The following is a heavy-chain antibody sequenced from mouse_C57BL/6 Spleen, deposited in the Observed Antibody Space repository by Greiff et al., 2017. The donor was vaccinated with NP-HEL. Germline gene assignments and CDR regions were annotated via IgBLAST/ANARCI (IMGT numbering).Heavy chain of an antibody. CDR1: GFTFSDYY. J-gene: IGHJ4*01. CDR2: INYDGSST. Sequence: EVKLVESEGGLVQPGSSMKLSCTASGFTFSDYYMAWVRQVPEKGLEWVANINYDGSSTYYMDSLKSRFIITRDNAKNILYLPMSSLKSEDTATYYCARDEGYGYAMDYWGQGTSVTVSS. D-gene: IGHD2-3*01. CDR3: ARDEGYGYAMDY. V-gene: IGHV5-16*01.